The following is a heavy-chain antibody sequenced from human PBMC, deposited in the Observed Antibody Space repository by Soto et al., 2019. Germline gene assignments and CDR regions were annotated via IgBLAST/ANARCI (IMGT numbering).Heavy chain of an antibody. Sequence: ASVKVSCKASGYTFTGYYMHWVRQAPGQGLEWMGWINPNSGGTNYAQKFQGWVTMTRDTSISTAYMELSRLRSDDTAVYYCAREPVVPAAISFYYYGMDVWGQGTTVTVSS. CDR2: INPNSGGT. V-gene: IGHV1-2*04. CDR1: GYTFTGYY. J-gene: IGHJ6*02. CDR3: AREPVVPAAISFYYYGMDV. D-gene: IGHD2-2*01.